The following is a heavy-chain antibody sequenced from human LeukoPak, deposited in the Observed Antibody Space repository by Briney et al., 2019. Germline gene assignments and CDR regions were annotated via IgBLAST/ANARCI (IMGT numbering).Heavy chain of an antibody. V-gene: IGHV1-2*02. CDR3: ARVEGSGWYVGSWFDP. CDR2: INPNSGGT. CDR1: GYTFTGYY. D-gene: IGHD6-19*01. J-gene: IGHJ5*02. Sequence: ASVKVSCKASGYTFTGYYMHWVRQAPGQGLEWMGWINPNSGGTNYAQKFQGRVTMTRDTSISTAYMELSRLRSDDTAVYYCARVEGSGWYVGSWFDPWGQGTLVTVSS.